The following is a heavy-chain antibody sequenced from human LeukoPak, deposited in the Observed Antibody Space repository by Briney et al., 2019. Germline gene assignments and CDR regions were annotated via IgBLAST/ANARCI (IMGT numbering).Heavy chain of an antibody. CDR2: IYSDGRK. CDR3: ARGNYFDY. V-gene: IGHV3-66*01. J-gene: IGHJ4*02. Sequence: PGGSLRLSCAASGFTVSSDYMSWVRQAPGRGLEWVSIIYSDGRKYYADSVKGRFTISRDNSKNTLYLQMSSLRAEDTAVYYCARGNYFDYWGQGTLVTVSS. CDR1: GFTVSSDY.